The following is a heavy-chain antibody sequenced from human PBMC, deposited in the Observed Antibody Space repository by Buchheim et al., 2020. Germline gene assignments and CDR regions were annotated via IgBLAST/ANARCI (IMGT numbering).Heavy chain of an antibody. CDR3: ARDGTMVGATTLDY. D-gene: IGHD1-26*01. CDR1: GFTFSDYR. V-gene: IGHV3-21*01. CDR2: ISSGSSYI. Sequence: EVQLVGSGGGLVKPGGSLRLSCAASGFTFSDYRMDWVRQAPGKGLEWVSSISSGSSYIFYTDSVKGRFTISRDNAKNSLYLQMNGLRAEDTAVYYCARDGTMVGATTLDYWGQGTL. J-gene: IGHJ4*02.